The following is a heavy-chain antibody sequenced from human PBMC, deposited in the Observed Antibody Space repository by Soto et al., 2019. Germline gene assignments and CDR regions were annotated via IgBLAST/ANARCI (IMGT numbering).Heavy chain of an antibody. J-gene: IGHJ4*02. CDR3: VRDSHGDY. CDR1: GFTISDYW. Sequence: EVQLVESGGGLVQPGGSLRLSCAGSGFTISDYWMHWVRQAPGKGLEWVSRIDHDGPTDYADSVRGRFTISRDNADNTLYLQMNSLRPEDTAVYYCVRDSHGDYWGQGTLVTVSS. V-gene: IGHV3-74*01. CDR2: IDHDGPT.